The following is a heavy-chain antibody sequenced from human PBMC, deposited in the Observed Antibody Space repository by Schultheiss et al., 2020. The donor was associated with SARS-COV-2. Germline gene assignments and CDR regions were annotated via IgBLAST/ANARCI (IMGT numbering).Heavy chain of an antibody. CDR2: ISGSGGST. J-gene: IGHJ4*02. CDR3: AKDSYYSGSSSNY. Sequence: AGSLRLSCAASGFTFSSYAMSWVRQAPGKGLEWVSAISGSGGSTYYADSVKGRFTISRDNSKNTLYLQMNSLRAEDTAVYYCAKDSYYSGSSSNYWGQGTLVTVSS. D-gene: IGHD1-26*01. V-gene: IGHV3-23*01. CDR1: GFTFSSYA.